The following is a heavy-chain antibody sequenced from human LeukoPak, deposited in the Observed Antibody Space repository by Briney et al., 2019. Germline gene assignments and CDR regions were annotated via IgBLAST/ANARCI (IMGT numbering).Heavy chain of an antibody. V-gene: IGHV1-2*02. CDR1: GYTFTVYY. J-gene: IGHJ4*02. Sequence: GASETVSCKGSGYTFTVYYMHWVRQAPGQGLEWMAWINPNSGATNYAQRFQGRVTVTRDTSISTAYMELSSLESDDTAVYYCVRDLMTTQTWDFDYWGQGTLVSVSS. CDR2: INPNSGAT. D-gene: IGHD3-16*01. CDR3: VRDLMTTQTWDFDY.